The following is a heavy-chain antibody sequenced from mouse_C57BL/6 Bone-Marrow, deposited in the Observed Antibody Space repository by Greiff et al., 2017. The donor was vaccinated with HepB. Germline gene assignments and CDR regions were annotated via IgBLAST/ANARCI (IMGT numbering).Heavy chain of an antibody. CDR3: ARYGRPYAMDY. D-gene: IGHD1-1*01. J-gene: IGHJ4*01. CDR1: GYTFTSYW. Sequence: QVQLQQPGAELVKPGASVKMSCKASGYTFTSYWITWVKQRPGQGLEWIGDIYPGSGSTNYNEKFKSKATLTVDTSSSTAYMQLSSLTSEDSAIYYCARYGRPYAMDYWGQGTSVTVSS. V-gene: IGHV1-55*01. CDR2: IYPGSGST.